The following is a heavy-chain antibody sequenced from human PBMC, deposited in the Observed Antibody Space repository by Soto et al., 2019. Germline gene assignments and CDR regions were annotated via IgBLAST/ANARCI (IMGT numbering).Heavy chain of an antibody. J-gene: IGHJ5*02. CDR1: GYSISSGYY. V-gene: IGHV4-38-2*01. Sequence: PSETLSLTCAVSGYSISSGYYWGWIRQPPGKGLEWIGSIYHSGSTYYNPSLKSRVTISVDTSKNQFSLKLSSVTAADTAVYYCARARDWFDPWGQGTLVTVSS. CDR2: IYHSGST. CDR3: ARARDWFDP.